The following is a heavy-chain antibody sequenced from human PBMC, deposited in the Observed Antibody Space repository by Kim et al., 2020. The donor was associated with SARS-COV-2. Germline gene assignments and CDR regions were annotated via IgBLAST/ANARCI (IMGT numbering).Heavy chain of an antibody. Sequence: SETLSLTCAVYGGSFSGYYWSWIRQPPGKGLEWIGEINHSGSTNYNPSLKSRVTISVDTSKNQFSLKLSSVTAADTAVYYCARSWGVIAVAAPGYYYYGMDVWGQGTTVTVSS. V-gene: IGHV4-34*01. J-gene: IGHJ6*02. CDR1: GGSFSGYY. D-gene: IGHD6-19*01. CDR2: INHSGST. CDR3: ARSWGVIAVAAPGYYYYGMDV.